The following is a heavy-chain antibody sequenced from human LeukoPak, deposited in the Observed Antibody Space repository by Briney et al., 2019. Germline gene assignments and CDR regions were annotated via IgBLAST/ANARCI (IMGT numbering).Heavy chain of an antibody. CDR1: GGTFSSYA. V-gene: IGHV1-69*05. J-gene: IGHJ6*03. Sequence: SVKVSCKASGGTFSSYAISWVRQAPGQGLEWMGGIIPIFGTANYAQKFQGRVTITTDESTSTAYMELSSLRSEDTAVYYCARGWEQGVYYYYMDVWGKGTTVTVSS. CDR2: IIPIFGTA. CDR3: ARGWEQGVYYYYMDV. D-gene: IGHD1-26*01.